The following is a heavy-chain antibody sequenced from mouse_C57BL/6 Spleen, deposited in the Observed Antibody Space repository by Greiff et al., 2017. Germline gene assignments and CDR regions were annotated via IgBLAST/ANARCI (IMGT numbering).Heavy chain of an antibody. V-gene: IGHV14-3*01. J-gene: IGHJ2*01. D-gene: IGHD1-1*01. CDR3: ARGASTTVVATGGFDY. CDR1: GFNIKNTY. Sequence: EVQLQQSVAELVRPGASVKLSCTASGFNIKNTYMHWVKQRPEQGLEWIGRIDPANGNTKYAPKFQGKATITADTSSNTAYLQLSSLTSEDTAIYYCARGASTTVVATGGFDYWGQGTTLTVSS. CDR2: IDPANGNT.